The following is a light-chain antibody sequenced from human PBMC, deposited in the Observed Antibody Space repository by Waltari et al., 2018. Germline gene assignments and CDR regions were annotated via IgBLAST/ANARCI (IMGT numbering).Light chain of an antibody. CDR2: ETS. CDR3: RQAQTFPRT. CDR1: QDIRNS. V-gene: IGKV1-12*01. Sequence: IHMTQFPSSVSASVGARVAITCRASQDIRNSCAWYQQRPGHDPKLLISETSDWQYGGPSSFSVRGDGTGLTLAITSLQPGDSGTYFGRQAQTFPRTFGQGTRL. J-gene: IGKJ5*01.